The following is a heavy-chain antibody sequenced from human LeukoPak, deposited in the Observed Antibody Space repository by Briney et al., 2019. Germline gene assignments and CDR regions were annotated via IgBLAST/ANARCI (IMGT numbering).Heavy chain of an antibody. D-gene: IGHD3-3*01. CDR3: ARQNDFRLDY. Sequence: GESLRFSCKGSGYTFSSYWIGWVRQMPEKGLEWKGIIYPGDSDTRYSPSLQGQVTISVDTSIGTAYLQWSSLKASDTAIYYCARQNDFRLDYWGQGTLVTVSS. J-gene: IGHJ4*02. CDR1: GYTFSSYW. V-gene: IGHV5-51*01. CDR2: IYPGDSDT.